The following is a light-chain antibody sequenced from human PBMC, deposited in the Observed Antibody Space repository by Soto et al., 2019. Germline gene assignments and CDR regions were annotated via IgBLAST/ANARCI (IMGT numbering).Light chain of an antibody. Sequence: EIVMTQSPGTLSVSPGDRATLSCRASQSVSSNVAWYQEKPGQAPRLLIYGASTRATGIPARFSGSGSGTEFTLTISSLQSEDFAVYYCQQYNYWPPLTFGGGTKVEI. CDR3: QQYNYWPPLT. J-gene: IGKJ4*01. CDR1: QSVSSN. V-gene: IGKV3-15*01. CDR2: GAS.